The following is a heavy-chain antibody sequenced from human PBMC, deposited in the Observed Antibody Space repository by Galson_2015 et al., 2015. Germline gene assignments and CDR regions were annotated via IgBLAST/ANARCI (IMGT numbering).Heavy chain of an antibody. Sequence: SLRLSCAASGFTFSDYSVNWVRQAPGKGLEWVSSIGSIGTYIYYADSVKGRFTVSRDKNSLYLHMNTLRAEDTALYFCARDSGSSNDYYYYRYMDVWGKGTTVTASS. D-gene: IGHD6-6*01. CDR1: GFTFSDYS. CDR2: IGSIGTYI. J-gene: IGHJ6*03. CDR3: ARDSGSSNDYYYYRYMDV. V-gene: IGHV3-21*01.